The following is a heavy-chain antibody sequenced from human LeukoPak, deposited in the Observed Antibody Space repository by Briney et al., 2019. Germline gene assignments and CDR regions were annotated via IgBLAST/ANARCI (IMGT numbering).Heavy chain of an antibody. Sequence: GASVKVSCKASGYTFTSYDINWVRQATGQGLEWMGWMNPNSGNTGYAQKFQGRVTMTRNTSISTAYMELSSLRSEDTAVYYCARVSYYYDSSGYYYREYYYYGIDVWDQGTTVTVSS. D-gene: IGHD3-22*01. CDR3: ARVSYYYDSSGYYYREYYYYGIDV. CDR1: GYTFTSYD. CDR2: MNPNSGNT. J-gene: IGHJ6*02. V-gene: IGHV1-8*01.